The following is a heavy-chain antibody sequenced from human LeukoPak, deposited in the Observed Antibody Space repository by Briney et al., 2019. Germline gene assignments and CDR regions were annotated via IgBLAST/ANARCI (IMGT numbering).Heavy chain of an antibody. J-gene: IGHJ6*03. D-gene: IGHD2-2*01. V-gene: IGHV1-69*13. CDR3: ARESVVPAAVTYMDV. CDR2: IIPIFGTA. Sequence: ASVKVSCKASGGTFSSYAISWVRQAPGQGLEWMGGIIPIFGTANYAQKFQGRVTITADESTSTAYMELSSLRSEDTAVYYCARESVVPAAVTYMDVWGKGTTVTVSS. CDR1: GGTFSSYA.